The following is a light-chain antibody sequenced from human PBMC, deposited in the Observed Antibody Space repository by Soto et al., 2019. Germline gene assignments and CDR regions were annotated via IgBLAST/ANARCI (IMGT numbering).Light chain of an antibody. CDR3: QQYYTTPPT. J-gene: IGKJ1*01. CDR2: WAS. V-gene: IGKV4-1*01. CDR1: QSVLYSSNNKNF. Sequence: DIVMTQSPDSLAVSLGERATINCKSSQSVLYSSNNKNFLAWYQQRPGQPPKLLISWASTRESGVPDRFSGSGYGTDFTLTISRLQAEDVAVYYCQQYYTTPPTFGQGTKVEIK.